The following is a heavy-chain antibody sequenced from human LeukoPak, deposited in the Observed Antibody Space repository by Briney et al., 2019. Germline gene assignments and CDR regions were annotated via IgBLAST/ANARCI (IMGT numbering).Heavy chain of an antibody. CDR2: MYHSGTT. D-gene: IGHD5-12*01. Sequence: PSETLSLTCSVSGYSVSSGYYWGWIRQPPGKGLEWIGSMYHSGTTYYNPSLKSRVTLSVDTSKNQFSLKLSSVTAADTAVYYCAGQYTGYDAFDYWGQGTLVTVSS. V-gene: IGHV4-38-2*02. J-gene: IGHJ4*02. CDR3: AGQYTGYDAFDY. CDR1: GYSVSSGYY.